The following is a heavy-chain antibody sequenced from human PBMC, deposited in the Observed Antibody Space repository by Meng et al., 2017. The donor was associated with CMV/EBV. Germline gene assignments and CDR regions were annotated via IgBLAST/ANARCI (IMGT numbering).Heavy chain of an antibody. V-gene: IGHV1-18*01. CDR1: GYTFTSYG. Sequence: VSCKASGYTFTSYGISWVRQAPGQGLEWMGWISAYHGNTNYAQKLQGRVTMTPDTSTSTAYMALRSLRSDDTAVYYCARDLESSSPNWGQGTLVTVSS. CDR2: ISAYHGNT. J-gene: IGHJ4*02. CDR3: ARDLESSSPN. D-gene: IGHD6-6*01.